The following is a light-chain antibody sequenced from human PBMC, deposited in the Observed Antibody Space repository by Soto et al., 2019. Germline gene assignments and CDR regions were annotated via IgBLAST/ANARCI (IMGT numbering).Light chain of an antibody. CDR3: QSYDTSLSGSV. Sequence: QSVLTQPPSVSGAPGQRVTISCTGTSSNIGAGYDVHWYQHLPGTVPKLLIYGNSDRPSGVPDRFSGSKSGTSASLAITGLQAEDEADYYCQSYDTSLSGSVFGRGTKVTVL. J-gene: IGLJ2*01. CDR2: GNS. V-gene: IGLV1-40*01. CDR1: SSNIGAGYD.